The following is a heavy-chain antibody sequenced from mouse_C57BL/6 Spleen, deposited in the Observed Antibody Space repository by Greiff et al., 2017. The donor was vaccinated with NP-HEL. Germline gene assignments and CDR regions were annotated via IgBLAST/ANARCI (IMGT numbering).Heavy chain of an antibody. Sequence: QVQLQQSGPELVKPGASVKISCKASGYAFRSSWMNWVKQRPGKGLEWIGRIYPGDGDTNYNGKFKGKATLTADKSSSTAYMQLSSLTSEDSAVYFCAREGPYAMDYWGQGTSVTVSS. CDR3: AREGPYAMDY. CDR2: IYPGDGDT. CDR1: GYAFRSSW. V-gene: IGHV1-82*01. J-gene: IGHJ4*01.